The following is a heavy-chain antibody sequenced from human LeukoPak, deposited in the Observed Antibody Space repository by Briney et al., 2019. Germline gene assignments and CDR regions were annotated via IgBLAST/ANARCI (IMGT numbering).Heavy chain of an antibody. CDR1: GGSFSGYY. V-gene: IGHV4-34*01. J-gene: IGHJ4*02. CDR2: INHSGST. D-gene: IGHD2-15*01. Sequence: SETLSLTCAVYGGSFSGYYWSWIRQPPGKGLEWIGEINHSGSTNYNPSLKSRVTISVDTSKNRFSLKLSSVTAADTAVYYCARGMGGTYCSGGSCYPYYFDYWGQGTLVTVSS. CDR3: ARGMGGTYCSGGSCYPYYFDY.